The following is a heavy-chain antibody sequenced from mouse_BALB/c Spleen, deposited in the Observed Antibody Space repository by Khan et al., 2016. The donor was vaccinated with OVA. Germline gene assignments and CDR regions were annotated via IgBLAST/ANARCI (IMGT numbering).Heavy chain of an antibody. J-gene: IGHJ4*01. Sequence: VQLQESGPGLVAPSQSLSITCTVSGFSLTDYDVSWIRQPPGKGLEWLGVIWVSGSKSYNSVLKPSLSISKDNSKSQVFLKMNSLQTDDTAMYFCARDPPYYSINYWGQGTSVTVSS. CDR3: ARDPPYYSINY. CDR1: GFSLTDYD. V-gene: IGHV2-6-5*01. CDR2: IWVSGSK.